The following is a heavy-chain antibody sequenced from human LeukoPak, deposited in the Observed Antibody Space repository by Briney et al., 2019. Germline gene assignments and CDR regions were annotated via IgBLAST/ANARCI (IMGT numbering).Heavy chain of an antibody. V-gene: IGHV4-34*01. J-gene: IGHJ4*02. CDR2: IYYSGST. D-gene: IGHD3-3*01. CDR3: ARAARYYDFWSGYQYYYFDY. CDR1: GGSFSGYY. Sequence: PSETLSLTCAVYGGSFSGYYWSWIRQPPGKGLEWIGSIYYSGSTYYNPSLKSRVTISVDTSKNQFSLKLSSVTAADTAVYYCARAARYYDFWSGYQYYYFDYWGQGTLVTVSS.